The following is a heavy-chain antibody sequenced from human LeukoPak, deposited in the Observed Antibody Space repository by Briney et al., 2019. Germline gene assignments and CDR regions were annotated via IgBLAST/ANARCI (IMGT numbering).Heavy chain of an antibody. CDR3: LSGSGH. CDR2: INEDGSEK. Sequence: GGSLRLSCVGSGFSFSTYDMGWVRQAPGKGLEWVANINEDGSEKYYVDSVKGRFIISRDNAKNSLYLQMNILRAEDTAVFYCLSGSGHCGQGTLVTVSS. CDR1: GFSFSTYD. D-gene: IGHD3-10*01. V-gene: IGHV3-7*01. J-gene: IGHJ4*02.